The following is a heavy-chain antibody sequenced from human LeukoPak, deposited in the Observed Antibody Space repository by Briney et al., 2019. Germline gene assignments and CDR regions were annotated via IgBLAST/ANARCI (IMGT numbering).Heavy chain of an antibody. Sequence: SVKVSCKASGGTFSSYAISWVRQAPGQGLEWMGRIIPIFGTANYAQKFQGRVTITTDESTSTAYMELSSLRSKDTAVYYCARIGIAVAGTGFDPWGQGTLVTVSS. D-gene: IGHD6-19*01. J-gene: IGHJ5*02. CDR3: ARIGIAVAGTGFDP. CDR2: IIPIFGTA. V-gene: IGHV1-69*05. CDR1: GGTFSSYA.